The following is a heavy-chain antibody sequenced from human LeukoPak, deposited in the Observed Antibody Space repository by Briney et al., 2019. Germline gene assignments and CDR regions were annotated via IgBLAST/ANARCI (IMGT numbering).Heavy chain of an antibody. CDR2: IYYSGST. D-gene: IGHD6-13*01. V-gene: IGHV4-59*01. CDR1: GGSISSYY. Sequence: SETLSLTCTVSGGSISSYYWSWIRQPPGKGLEWIGYIYYSGSTNYNPSLKSRVTISVDTSKNQFSLKLSSVTAADTAVYYCARSRRSAAGPIFDYWGQGNLVTVSS. J-gene: IGHJ4*02. CDR3: ARSRRSAAGPIFDY.